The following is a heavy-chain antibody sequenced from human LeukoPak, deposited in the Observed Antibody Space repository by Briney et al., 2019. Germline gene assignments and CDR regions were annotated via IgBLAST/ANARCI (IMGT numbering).Heavy chain of an antibody. J-gene: IGHJ4*02. Sequence: PGGSLRLSCAVSGFMFSQHTMSWVRQAPGKRLEWVSSISGSGDATRYADSVMGRFTISRDNAKNTLSLQMNSLRAEDTAVYYCAKVGSGWYLYYFDYWGQGTLVTVSS. V-gene: IGHV3-23*01. D-gene: IGHD6-19*01. CDR2: ISGSGDAT. CDR3: AKVGSGWYLYYFDY. CDR1: GFMFSQHT.